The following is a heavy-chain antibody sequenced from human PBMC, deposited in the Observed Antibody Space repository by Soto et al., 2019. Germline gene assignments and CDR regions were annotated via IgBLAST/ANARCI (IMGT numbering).Heavy chain of an antibody. D-gene: IGHD4-17*01. Sequence: QVQLVESGGGVVQPGRSLRLSCAASGFTFSSYGIHWVRQAPGKGLEWVAVIWYDGSNKYYADSVKGRFTISRDNSKNTLYLQMNSLRAEDTALYYCARVGYGDYPLDYWGHGTLVTVSS. CDR2: IWYDGSNK. CDR3: ARVGYGDYPLDY. V-gene: IGHV3-33*01. J-gene: IGHJ4*01. CDR1: GFTFSSYG.